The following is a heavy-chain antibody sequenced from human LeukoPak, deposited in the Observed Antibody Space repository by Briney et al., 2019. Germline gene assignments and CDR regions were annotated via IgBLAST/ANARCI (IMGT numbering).Heavy chain of an antibody. CDR1: GCSRNGYY. J-gene: IGHJ2*01. D-gene: IGHD5-12*01. CDR2: VYYSRST. CDR3: ARPTSGLDDSTFDL. Sequence: TSVTLSFTSTVSGCSRNGYYWNWIRQPEGKGLEWIVSVYYSRSTNYNPSLKSRVTISVDTSSNEFFLKLTSVTAAATAVYYCARPTSGLDDSTFDLWGRGTLVTVSS. V-gene: IGHV4-59*01.